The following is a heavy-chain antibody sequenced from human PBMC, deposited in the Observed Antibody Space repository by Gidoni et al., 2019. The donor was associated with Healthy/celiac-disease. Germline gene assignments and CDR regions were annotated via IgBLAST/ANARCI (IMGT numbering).Heavy chain of an antibody. D-gene: IGHD1-7*01. J-gene: IGHJ6*03. CDR1: GYSFTSYW. CDR3: AISGTSYYYYMDV. CDR2: IYPGDSDT. Sequence: EVQLVQSGAEVTKPGQSLRISCKGSGYSFTSYWICWVRQMPWKGLEWMGIIYPGDSDTRYSPSFQGQVTISANKSISTAYLQWSSLKASDTAMYYCAISGTSYYYYMDVWGKGTTVTVSS. V-gene: IGHV5-51*01.